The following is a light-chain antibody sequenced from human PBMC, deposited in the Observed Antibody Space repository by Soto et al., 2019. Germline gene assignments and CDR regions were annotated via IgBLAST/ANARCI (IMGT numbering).Light chain of an antibody. CDR1: SSNIGGDYD. V-gene: IGLV1-40*01. CDR2: GNN. J-gene: IGLJ3*02. Sequence: QSVLTQPPSVSGAPGQTVTISCTGSSSNIGGDYDVHWYQQLPGTAPKLLIYGNNNRPSGVPDRFSASKSDTSASLAITGLGAEDEADYYCQSYDSSLSVVFGGGTKLTVL. CDR3: QSYDSSLSVV.